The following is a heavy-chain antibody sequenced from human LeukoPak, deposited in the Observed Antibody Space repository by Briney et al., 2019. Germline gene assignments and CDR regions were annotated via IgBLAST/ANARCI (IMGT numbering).Heavy chain of an antibody. V-gene: IGHV5-51*01. J-gene: IGHJ4*02. D-gene: IGHD6-19*01. Sequence: GESLRISCKGSGYSFTRYWIGWVRQMPGKGLEWMGIIYPGDSDTRYSPSFQGQVTISADKSITTASLQWSSLKASDTAMYYCALGMYSSGWRFDYRGQGTLVTVSS. CDR1: GYSFTRYW. CDR3: ALGMYSSGWRFDY. CDR2: IYPGDSDT.